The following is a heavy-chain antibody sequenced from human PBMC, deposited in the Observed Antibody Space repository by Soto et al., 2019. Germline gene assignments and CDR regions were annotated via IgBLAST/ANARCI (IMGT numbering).Heavy chain of an antibody. CDR1: GYTFTSYY. D-gene: IGHD2-15*01. V-gene: IGHV1-46*01. Sequence: GASVKVSCKASGYTFTSYYMHWVRQAPGQGLEWMGIINPSGGSTSYAQKFQGRVTMTRDTSTSTVYMELSSLRSEDTAVYYCARDFGIVATIYCSGGSCSPTGAFDIWGQGTMVTVSS. J-gene: IGHJ3*02. CDR2: INPSGGST. CDR3: ARDFGIVATIYCSGGSCSPTGAFDI.